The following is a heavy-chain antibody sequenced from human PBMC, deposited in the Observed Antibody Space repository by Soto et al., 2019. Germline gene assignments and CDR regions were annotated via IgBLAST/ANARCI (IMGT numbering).Heavy chain of an antibody. CDR1: GFTFSSYA. V-gene: IGHV3-23*01. D-gene: IGHD3-3*01. J-gene: IGHJ4*02. CDR3: AKGILEWLLSSYFDY. CDR2: ISGSGGST. Sequence: EVQLLESGGGLVQPGGSLRLSCAASGFTFSSYAMSWVRQAPGKGLEWVSAISGSGGSTYYADSVKGRFTISRDNSKNTLYLQMNRLRAEDTAVYYCAKGILEWLLSSYFDYWGQGTLVTVSS.